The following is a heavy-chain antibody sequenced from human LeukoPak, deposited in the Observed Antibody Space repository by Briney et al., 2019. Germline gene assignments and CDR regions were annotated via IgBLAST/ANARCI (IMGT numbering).Heavy chain of an antibody. D-gene: IGHD1-26*01. CDR1: GFTFSSYA. V-gene: IGHV3-74*01. Sequence: GGSLRLSCAASGFTFSSYAMSWVRQAPGKGLEWVSRIDNDGSDTIYADSVKGRFTISRDNAKNTLYLQMDSLGVEDTAVYYCGRDLMGSIDYWGQGTLVTVSS. CDR2: IDNDGSDT. J-gene: IGHJ4*02. CDR3: GRDLMGSIDY.